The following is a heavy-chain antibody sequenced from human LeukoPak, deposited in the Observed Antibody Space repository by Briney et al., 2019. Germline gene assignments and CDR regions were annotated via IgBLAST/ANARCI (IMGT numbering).Heavy chain of an antibody. V-gene: IGHV3-66*01. CDR1: GFSLSSYA. Sequence: GGSLRLSCEASGFSLSSYAFHWVRQAPGKGLEWVSALYSGDTTYYANSVKGRFTISRDDSKKTLFLQIDGLKIEDTAVYYCTTDRPTSENYWGQGTLVTVSS. J-gene: IGHJ4*02. CDR3: TTDRPTSENY. D-gene: IGHD3-10*01. CDR2: LYSGDTT.